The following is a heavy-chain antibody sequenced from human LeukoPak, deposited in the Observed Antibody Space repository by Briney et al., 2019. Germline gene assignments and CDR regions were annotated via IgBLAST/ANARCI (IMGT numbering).Heavy chain of an antibody. CDR2: IYYSGST. V-gene: IGHV4-59*01. CDR3: ASSHTSSGWYFQ. D-gene: IGHD6-19*01. J-gene: IGHJ4*02. CDR1: GGSISSYY. Sequence: SETLSLTCTVSGGSISSYYWSWIRQPPGKGLEWIGYIYYSGSTNYNPSLKSRVTISVDTSKNQFSLKLSSVTAADTAVYYCASSHTSSGWYFQWGQGTLVTVSS.